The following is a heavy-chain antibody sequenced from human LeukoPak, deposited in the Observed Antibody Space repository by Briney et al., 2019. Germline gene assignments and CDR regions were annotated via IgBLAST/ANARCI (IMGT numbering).Heavy chain of an antibody. CDR3: ARVDYYDNSGYFLFDY. CDR2: IKQDGSEK. J-gene: IGHJ4*02. V-gene: IGHV3-7*01. CDR1: GFTFSSYW. Sequence: GGSLRLSCAASGFTFSSYWMSWVRQAPGKGLEWVANIKQDGSEKYYVDSVKGRFTISRDNAKNSLYLQMNSLRAEDTAVYYCARVDYYDNSGYFLFDYWGQGTLVTVSS. D-gene: IGHD3-22*01.